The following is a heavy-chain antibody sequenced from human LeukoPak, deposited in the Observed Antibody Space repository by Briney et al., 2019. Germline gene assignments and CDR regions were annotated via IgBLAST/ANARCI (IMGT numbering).Heavy chain of an antibody. CDR3: ARGSDYYDSSGTPTGYFDY. Sequence: GGSLRLSCAASGFTFSSYSMNWVRQAPGKGLEWVSSISSSSSYIYYADSVKGRFTISRDNAKNSLYLQMSSLRSEDTAVYYCARGSDYYDSSGTPTGYFDYWGQGTLVTVSS. D-gene: IGHD3-22*01. J-gene: IGHJ4*02. CDR1: GFTFSSYS. V-gene: IGHV3-21*04. CDR2: ISSSSSYI.